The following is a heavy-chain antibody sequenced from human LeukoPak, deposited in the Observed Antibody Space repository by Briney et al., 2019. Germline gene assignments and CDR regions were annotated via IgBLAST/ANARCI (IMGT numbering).Heavy chain of an antibody. CDR1: GFTFSSYA. J-gene: IGHJ4*02. CDR3: ARGPLYNWNYVSPLDY. CDR2: ISYDGSNK. V-gene: IGHV3-30-3*01. Sequence: PGRSVRLSCAASGFTFSSYAMHWVRQAPGKGLEGVAGISYDGSNKYYADSVEGRFTIPRDNSQNTLYLHIHSLSAEDPPVYYCARGPLYNWNYVSPLDYWGQGTLVTVPS. D-gene: IGHD1-7*01.